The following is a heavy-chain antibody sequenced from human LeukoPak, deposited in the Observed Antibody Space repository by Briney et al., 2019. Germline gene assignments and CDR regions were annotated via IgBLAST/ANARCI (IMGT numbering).Heavy chain of an antibody. V-gene: IGHV4-59*08. J-gene: IGHJ4*02. CDR3: ARHYYFDY. CDR2: IYYSGST. CDR1: GGSIRSYY. Sequence: SETLSLTCTVSGGSIRSYYWSWIRQPPGKGLEWIGYIYYSGSTNYNPSLKSRVTISVDTSKNQFSLKLSSVTAADTAVYYCARHYYFDYRGQGTLVTVSS.